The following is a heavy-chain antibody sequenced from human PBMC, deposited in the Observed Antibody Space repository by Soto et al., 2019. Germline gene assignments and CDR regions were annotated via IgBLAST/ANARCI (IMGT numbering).Heavy chain of an antibody. Sequence: XSVKVSCKASVYTFTSYGISWVRQAPGQGLEWMGWISAYNGNTNYAQKLQGRVTMTTDTSTSTAYMELRSLRSDDTAVYYCARDSSYGYGDYYYYGMDVWGQGTTVTVSS. CDR2: ISAYNGNT. CDR3: ARDSSYGYGDYYYYGMDV. V-gene: IGHV1-18*01. J-gene: IGHJ6*02. D-gene: IGHD5-18*01. CDR1: VYTFTSYG.